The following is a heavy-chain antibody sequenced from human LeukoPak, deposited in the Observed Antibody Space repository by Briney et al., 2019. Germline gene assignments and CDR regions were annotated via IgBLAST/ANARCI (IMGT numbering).Heavy chain of an antibody. D-gene: IGHD5-12*01. J-gene: IGHJ4*02. CDR3: ARMSWLLDY. CDR1: GFTFSSYE. Sequence: GGSLRLSCAASGFTFSSYEMNWVRQAPGKGLEWVSYISSSGSTIYYADSVKGRFTISRDNAKNSLYLQMNSLRAEDTTVYYCARMSWLLDYWGQGTLVTVSS. CDR2: ISSSGSTI. V-gene: IGHV3-48*03.